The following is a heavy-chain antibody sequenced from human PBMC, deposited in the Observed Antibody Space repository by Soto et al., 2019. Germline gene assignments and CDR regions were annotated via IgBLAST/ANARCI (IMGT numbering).Heavy chain of an antibody. D-gene: IGHD3-3*01. Sequence: GGSLRLSCAASGFTVSSNYMSWVRQAPGKGLEWVSVIYSGGSTYYADSVKGRFTISRDNSKNTLYLQMNSLRAEDTAVYYCARDRGYDFWSGYYTLDYWGQGTLVTVSS. CDR3: ARDRGYDFWSGYYTLDY. V-gene: IGHV3-66*01. CDR1: GFTVSSNY. CDR2: IYSGGST. J-gene: IGHJ4*02.